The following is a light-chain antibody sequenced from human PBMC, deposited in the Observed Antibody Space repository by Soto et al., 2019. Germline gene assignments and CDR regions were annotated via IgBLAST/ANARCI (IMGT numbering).Light chain of an antibody. CDR1: NSDVGGYNH. J-gene: IGLJ3*02. V-gene: IGLV2-23*02. CDR3: CSFARSSTWV. CDR2: EVS. Sequence: QSALTQPASVSGSPGQSITISCTGTNSDVGGYNHVSWYQQPPGKAPRLMIYEVSERTSGVSNRFSGSKSGNTASLTISGLQAEDEADYYCCSFARSSTWVFGGGTKLTVL.